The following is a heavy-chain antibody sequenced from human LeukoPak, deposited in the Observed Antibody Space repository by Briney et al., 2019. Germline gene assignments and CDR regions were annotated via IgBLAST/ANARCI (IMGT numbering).Heavy chain of an antibody. CDR1: GFTFSSYV. CDR2: IRYDGSNK. J-gene: IGHJ4*02. V-gene: IGHV3-30*02. Sequence: GGSLRLSCAASGFTFSSYVMHWVRQAPDKGLEWVAFIRYDGSNKYYSDSVKGRFTTSRDNSKNTLYLQMNSLRPEDTAVYYCAKDSRSGGSWSDYWGQGTLVTVSS. D-gene: IGHD2-15*01. CDR3: AKDSRSGGSWSDY.